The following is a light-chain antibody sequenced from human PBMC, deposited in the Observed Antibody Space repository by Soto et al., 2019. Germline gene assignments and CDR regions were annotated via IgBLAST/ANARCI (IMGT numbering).Light chain of an antibody. V-gene: IGLV2-14*03. CDR3: SSYTSSSTRV. J-gene: IGLJ1*01. CDR2: EVS. Sequence: QSALTQPASVSGSPGQSITISCTGTKSDIDAYDYVSWYQQHPDKAPKLMIYEVSNRPSGVSNRFSGSKSVNTATLSISGLQADDEADYYCSSYTSSSTRVFGTGTKVT. CDR1: KSDIDAYDY.